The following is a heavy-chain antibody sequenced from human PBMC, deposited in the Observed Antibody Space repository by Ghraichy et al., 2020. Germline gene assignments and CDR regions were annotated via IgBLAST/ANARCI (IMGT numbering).Heavy chain of an antibody. V-gene: IGHV3-7*01. CDR3: TSDRGSI. J-gene: IGHJ4*02. CDR2: IKEDGSEE. D-gene: IGHD6-13*01. Sequence: ETLSLTCAASGFTFSSSWMRWVRQAPGKGLEWVASIKEDGSEEYYVDSVKGRFTISRDNAKNSLHLQMNSLRAEDTALYYCTSDRGSIWGQGTLVTVSS. CDR1: GFTFSSSW.